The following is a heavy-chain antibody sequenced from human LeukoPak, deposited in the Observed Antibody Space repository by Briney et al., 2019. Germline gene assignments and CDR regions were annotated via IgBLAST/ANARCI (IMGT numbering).Heavy chain of an antibody. D-gene: IGHD6-6*01. J-gene: IGHJ4*02. CDR1: GGTFSSYA. Sequence: SVTVSCKASGGTFSSYAISWVRQAPGQGLEWMGGIIPIFGTANYAQKFQGRVTITTDESTSTAYMELSSLRSEDTAVYYCARGYSSSFHYFDYWGQGTLVTVSS. V-gene: IGHV1-69*05. CDR2: IIPIFGTA. CDR3: ARGYSSSFHYFDY.